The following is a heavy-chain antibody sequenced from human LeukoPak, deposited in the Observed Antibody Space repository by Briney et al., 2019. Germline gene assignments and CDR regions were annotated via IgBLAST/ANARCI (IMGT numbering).Heavy chain of an antibody. V-gene: IGHV1-69*05. Sequence: GASVKVSCKASGGTFSSYAISWVRQAPGQGLEWMGGIIPIFGTANYAQKFQGRVTITTDESTSTAYMELSSLRSEDTAVCYCARATLVGATFPHAFDIWGQGTMVTVSS. J-gene: IGHJ3*02. CDR2: IIPIFGTA. CDR3: ARATLVGATFPHAFDI. CDR1: GGTFSSYA. D-gene: IGHD1-26*01.